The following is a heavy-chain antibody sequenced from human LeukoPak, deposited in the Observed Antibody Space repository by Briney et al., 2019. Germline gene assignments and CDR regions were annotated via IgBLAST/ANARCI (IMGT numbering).Heavy chain of an antibody. D-gene: IGHD1-7*01. CDR3: ARETTLPLNWFDP. J-gene: IGHJ5*02. CDR2: IYLSGST. V-gene: IGHV4-38-2*02. CDR1: GYSISSGYY. Sequence: SETLSLTCAVSGYSISSGYYWGWIRQSPGKGLEWIGSIYLSGSTYYNPSLKSRVTISVDTSKNQFSLKMTSVTAADTAVYYCARETTLPLNWFDPWGQGTLVTVSS.